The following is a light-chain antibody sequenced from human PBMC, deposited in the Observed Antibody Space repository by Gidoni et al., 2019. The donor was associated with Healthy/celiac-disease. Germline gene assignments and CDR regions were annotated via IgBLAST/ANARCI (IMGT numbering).Light chain of an antibody. V-gene: IGKV4-1*01. CDR3: QKYYSTRALT. Sequence: DIVMTHSPDSLAVSLGERATINCKSSQSVLYSSNNKNYLAWYKQKPGQPPKLLIYWASTRESGVPDRCSGSGSGTDFTLTISSLQAEDVAVYYCQKYYSTRALTFGGGTKVEIK. CDR2: WAS. CDR1: QSVLYSSNNKNY. J-gene: IGKJ4*01.